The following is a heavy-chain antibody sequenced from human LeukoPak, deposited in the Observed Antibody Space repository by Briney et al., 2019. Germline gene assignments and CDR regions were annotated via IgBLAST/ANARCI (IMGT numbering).Heavy chain of an antibody. CDR1: GGSIRSSH. CDR2: IYYSGTS. V-gene: IGHV4-59*01. J-gene: IGHJ4*02. D-gene: IGHD6-13*01. CDR3: AREADSGIAAAGIDY. Sequence: SETLSLTCTVSGGSIRSSHWSWIRQPPGKGLEFIGYIYYSGTSNYNPSLKSRVTMSVDTSNNQFSLKLNSVTAADTAVYYCAREADSGIAAAGIDYWGQGTLVTVSS.